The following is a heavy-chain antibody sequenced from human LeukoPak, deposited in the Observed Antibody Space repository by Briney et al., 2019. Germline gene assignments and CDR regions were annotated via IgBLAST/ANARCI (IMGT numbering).Heavy chain of an antibody. Sequence: SETLSLTCTVSGGSISSGDYYWSWIRQPPGKGLEWIVYIYYSGSTYYNPSLKSRVTISVDTSKNQFSPKLTAAADADTAVYYCARKLRFLEWLPYARWFDPWGQGTLVTVSS. D-gene: IGHD3-3*01. CDR1: GGSISSGDYY. V-gene: IGHV4-30-4*08. J-gene: IGHJ5*02. CDR3: ARKLRFLEWLPYARWFDP. CDR2: IYYSGST.